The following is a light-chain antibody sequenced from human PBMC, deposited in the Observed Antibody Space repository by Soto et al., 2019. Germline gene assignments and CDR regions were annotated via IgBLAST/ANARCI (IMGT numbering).Light chain of an antibody. CDR1: SSDVGGYNY. J-gene: IGLJ2*01. CDR3: SSYTSSSFVV. Sequence: QSVLTQPASVSGSPGQSITISCTGTSSDVGGYNYVSWYQQHPGKAPKLMIYEVSNRPSGVSNRFSGSKSGNTASLTISGVQAEDEADYYCSSYTSSSFVVFGGGTKLTVL. V-gene: IGLV2-14*01. CDR2: EVS.